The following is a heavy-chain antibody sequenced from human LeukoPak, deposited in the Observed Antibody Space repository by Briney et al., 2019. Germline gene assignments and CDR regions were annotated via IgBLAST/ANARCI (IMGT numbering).Heavy chain of an antibody. CDR2: IKQDGSEK. CDR1: GFTFSSYW. J-gene: IGHJ3*02. D-gene: IGHD6-19*01. Sequence: PGGSLRLSCAASGFTFSSYWMSWVRQAPGKGLEWVANIKQDGSEKYYVDSVKGRFTISRDNAKNSLYLQMNSLRAEDTAVYYCARLYSSGWYFHKFDAFDIWGQGAMVTVSS. CDR3: ARLYSSGWYFHKFDAFDI. V-gene: IGHV3-7*01.